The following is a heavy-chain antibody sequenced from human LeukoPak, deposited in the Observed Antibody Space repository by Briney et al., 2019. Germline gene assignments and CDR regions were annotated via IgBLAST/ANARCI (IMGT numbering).Heavy chain of an antibody. V-gene: IGHV3-23*01. J-gene: IGHJ3*02. Sequence: PGGSLRLSCAASGFTFTNYAMSWDRRAPGKGLEWVSGISASGGGTYYADSVKGRFTISRDNSKNTLYLQMNSLRAEDTAVYYCARERAALVGAFDIWGQGTMVTVSS. D-gene: IGHD1-26*01. CDR2: ISASGGGT. CDR1: GFTFTNYA. CDR3: ARERAALVGAFDI.